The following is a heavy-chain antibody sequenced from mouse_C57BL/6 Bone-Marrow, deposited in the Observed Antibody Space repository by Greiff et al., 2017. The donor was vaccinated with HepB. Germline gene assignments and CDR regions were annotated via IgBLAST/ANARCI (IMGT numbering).Heavy chain of an antibody. V-gene: IGHV1-39*01. CDR1: GYSFTDYN. Sequence: VHVKQSGPELVKPGASVKISCKASGYSFTDYNMNWVKQSNGKSLEWIGVINPNYGTTSYNQKFKGKATLTVDQSSSTAYMQLNSLTSEDSAVYYCAPNYYGSSYWFAYWGQGTLVTVSA. J-gene: IGHJ3*01. CDR3: APNYYGSSYWFAY. D-gene: IGHD1-1*01. CDR2: INPNYGTT.